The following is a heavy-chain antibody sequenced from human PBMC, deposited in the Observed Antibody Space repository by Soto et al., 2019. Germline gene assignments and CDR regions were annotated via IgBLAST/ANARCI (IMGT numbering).Heavy chain of an antibody. D-gene: IGHD3-3*01. J-gene: IGHJ6*03. CDR2: ISAYNGHT. CDR1: GYTFTSYG. CDR3: ARSGSSFGVVPAPCYCYMDV. Sequence: ASVRVSWKASGYTFTSYGISWVRQAPGKGLEWMGWISAYNGHTNYAQKLQGRVTLTTDTSTSTAYMELRSLRSDDTAVYYCARSGSSFGVVPAPCYCYMDVWGKGTTVT. V-gene: IGHV1-18*01.